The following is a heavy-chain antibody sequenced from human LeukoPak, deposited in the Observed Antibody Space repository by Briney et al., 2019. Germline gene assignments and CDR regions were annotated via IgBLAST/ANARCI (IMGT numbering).Heavy chain of an antibody. Sequence: GGSLRLSCAASGFTFSSYGMHWVRQAPGKGLEWVAFIRYDGSNKYYADSVKGRFTISRDNSKNTLYLQMNSLRAEDTAVYFCAKDKDPWKSTSISDFDYWGQGTLVTVSS. J-gene: IGHJ4*02. V-gene: IGHV3-30*02. CDR3: AKDKDPWKSTSISDFDY. CDR1: GFTFSSYG. CDR2: IRYDGSNK. D-gene: IGHD1-1*01.